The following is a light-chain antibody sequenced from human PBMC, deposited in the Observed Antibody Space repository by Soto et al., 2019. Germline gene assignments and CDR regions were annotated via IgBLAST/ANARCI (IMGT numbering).Light chain of an antibody. CDR1: SSDVGSYNR. CDR2: EVS. J-gene: IGLJ2*01. V-gene: IGLV2-18*02. Sequence: QSVLTQPPSVSGSPGQSVTISCTGTSSDVGSYNRVSWYQQPPGTAPKLMIYEVSNRPSGVPDRFSGSKSGNTASLTISGLQAEDEADYYCSSYTSSSTFYVVFGGGTKVTVL. CDR3: SSYTSSSTFYVV.